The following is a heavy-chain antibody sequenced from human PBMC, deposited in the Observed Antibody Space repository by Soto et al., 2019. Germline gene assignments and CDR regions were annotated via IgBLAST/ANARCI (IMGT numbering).Heavy chain of an antibody. CDR1: GFIFSNYA. CDR2: ISSDESNK. J-gene: IGHJ6*02. CDR3: ARVPGYCGGSSCYGDYYYGMDV. D-gene: IGHD2-15*01. Sequence: VQLVESGGGVVQPGRSPRLSCGASGFIFSNYAMYWVRQAPGKGLEWVAVISSDESNKYYADSVKGRFTISRDNSKNTLYLQMNSLRAEDTAMYYCARVPGYCGGSSCYGDYYYGMDVWGQGTTVTVSS. V-gene: IGHV3-30-3*01.